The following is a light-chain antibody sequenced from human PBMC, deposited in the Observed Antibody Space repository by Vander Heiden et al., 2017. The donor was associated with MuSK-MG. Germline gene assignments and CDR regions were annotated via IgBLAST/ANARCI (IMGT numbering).Light chain of an antibody. CDR1: QGISTY. Sequence: DIQMTQSPSSLSASVGDRVTITCRASQGISTYLAWYQQRPGKALKLLIYAASTLQSGVPSRFSGSGSGTDFTLTISSLQPEDVATYYCQKYNSAPPLTFGPGTKVDIK. V-gene: IGKV1-27*01. CDR2: AAS. J-gene: IGKJ3*01. CDR3: QKYNSAPPLT.